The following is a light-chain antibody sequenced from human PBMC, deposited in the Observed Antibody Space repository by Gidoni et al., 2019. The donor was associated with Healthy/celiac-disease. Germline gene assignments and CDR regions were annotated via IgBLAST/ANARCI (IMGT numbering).Light chain of an antibody. CDR1: QSVSST. J-gene: IGKJ2*01. Sequence: EIVMTQSPATLSVSPGERATLSCRASQSVSSTLAWYQQKPGQAPRLLSYGAYTRATGIPARFSGSGSGTEFTLTISSLQSEDFAVYYCQQYNNWPPYTFGQGTKLEIK. V-gene: IGKV3-15*01. CDR3: QQYNNWPPYT. CDR2: GAY.